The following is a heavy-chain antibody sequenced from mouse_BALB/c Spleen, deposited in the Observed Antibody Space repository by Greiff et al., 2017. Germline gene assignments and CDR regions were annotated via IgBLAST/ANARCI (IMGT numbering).Heavy chain of an antibody. D-gene: IGHD2-14*01. CDR2: ISSGGST. Sequence: EVQLQESGGGLVKPGGSLKLSCAASGFTFSSYAMSWVRQTPEKRLEWVASISSGGSTYYPDSVKGRFTISRDNAKNTLYLQMSSLKSEDTAMYYCTRDYYRYTWFAYWGQGTLVTVSA. V-gene: IGHV5-6-4*01. J-gene: IGHJ3*01. CDR3: TRDYYRYTWFAY. CDR1: GFTFSSYA.